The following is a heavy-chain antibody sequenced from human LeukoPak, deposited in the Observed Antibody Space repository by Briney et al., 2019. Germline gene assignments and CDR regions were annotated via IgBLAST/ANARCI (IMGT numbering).Heavy chain of an antibody. Sequence: PSETLSLTCTVSGGSISSGGYYWSWIRQHPGKGLEWIGYIYYSGSTYYNPSLKSRVTISVDTSKNQFSLKLSSVTAADTAVYYCARVHGGFLEWLVDHWGQGTLVTVSS. V-gene: IGHV4-31*03. CDR1: GGSISSGGYY. CDR2: IYYSGST. D-gene: IGHD3-3*01. CDR3: ARVHGGFLEWLVDH. J-gene: IGHJ4*02.